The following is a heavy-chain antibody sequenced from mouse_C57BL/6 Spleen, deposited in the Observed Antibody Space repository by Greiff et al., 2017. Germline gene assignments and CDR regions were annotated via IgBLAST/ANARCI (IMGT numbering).Heavy chain of an antibody. Sequence: EVKLMESGPGLVKPSQSLSLTCSVTGYSITSGYYWNWIRQFPGNKLEWMGYISYDGSNNYNPSLKNRISITRDRSKTQFFLKLNSVTTEDSATYCCARWVYYRGAMGYWAQGTSGTVSS. V-gene: IGHV3-6*01. CDR3: ARWVYYRGAMGY. D-gene: IGHD2-14*01. CDR1: GYSITSGYY. CDR2: ISYDGSN. J-gene: IGHJ4*01.